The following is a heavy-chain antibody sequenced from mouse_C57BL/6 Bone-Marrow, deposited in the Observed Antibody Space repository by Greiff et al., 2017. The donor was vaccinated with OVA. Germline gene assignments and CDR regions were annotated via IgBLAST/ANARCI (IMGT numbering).Heavy chain of an antibody. J-gene: IGHJ1*03. CDR1: GYSFTDYN. CDR2: INPNYGTT. V-gene: IGHV1-39*01. CDR3: ALYYGSSYRDVDV. Sequence: VQLQQSGPELVKPGASVKISCKASGYSFTDYNMNWVKQSNGKSLEWIGLINPNYGTTSYNQKFKGKATLTVDQSSSTAYMQLNSLTSEDSAVYYGALYYGSSYRDVDVWGTGTTVTVSS. D-gene: IGHD1-1*01.